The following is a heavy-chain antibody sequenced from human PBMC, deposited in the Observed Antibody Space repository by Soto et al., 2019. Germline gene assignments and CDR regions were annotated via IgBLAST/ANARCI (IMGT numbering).Heavy chain of an antibody. CDR2: IIPIFGTA. CDR3: ARTTTVTTFSVVVWFDP. J-gene: IGHJ5*02. CDR1: GGTFSSYA. Sequence: ASVKVSCKASGGTFSSYAISWVRQAPGQGLEWMGGIIPIFGTANYAQKFQGRVTITADESTSTAYMELSSLRSEDTAVYYCARTTTVTTFSVVVWFDPWGQGTRVTVSS. D-gene: IGHD4-17*01. V-gene: IGHV1-69*13.